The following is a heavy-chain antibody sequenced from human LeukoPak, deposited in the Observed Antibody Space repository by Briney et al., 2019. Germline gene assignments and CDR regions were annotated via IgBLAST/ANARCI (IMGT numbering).Heavy chain of an antibody. Sequence: GGSLRLSCAASGFTFSSYAMSWVRQAPGKGLAWVSAISGSGASTYYADFVKGRFIISRDHSKDTLYLQMNSLRAEDTAVYYCAKDGGYYDFWSGYRFDPWGQGTLVTVSS. CDR1: GFTFSSYA. V-gene: IGHV3-23*01. CDR3: AKDGGYYDFWSGYRFDP. D-gene: IGHD3-3*01. J-gene: IGHJ5*02. CDR2: ISGSGAST.